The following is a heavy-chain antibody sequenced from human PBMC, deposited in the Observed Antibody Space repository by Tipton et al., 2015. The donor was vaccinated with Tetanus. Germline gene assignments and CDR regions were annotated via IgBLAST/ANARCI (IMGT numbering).Heavy chain of an antibody. CDR1: GGSVRSGDYQ. Sequence: VKPSETLSLTCTVSGGSVRSGDYQWNWIRQPPGKGLEWLAYISYSGSTNSNYALKSRITISRDTSKNQISLKLTSVTAADTAVYYCARANYNFPKKGPFDSWGQGTLVIVSS. D-gene: IGHD3-3*01. CDR3: ARANYNFPKKGPFDS. CDR2: ISYSGST. V-gene: IGHV4-61*08. J-gene: IGHJ4*02.